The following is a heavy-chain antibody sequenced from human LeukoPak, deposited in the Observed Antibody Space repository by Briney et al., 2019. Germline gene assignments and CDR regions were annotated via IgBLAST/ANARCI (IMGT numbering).Heavy chain of an antibody. CDR2: IIPIFGTA. Sequence: SVKVSCKASGGTFSSYAISWVRQAPGQGLEWMGGIIPIFGTANYAQKFQGRVAITADESTSTAYMELSSLRSEDTAVYYCASLHCSSTSCIPYYYYYMDVWGKGTTVTVSS. J-gene: IGHJ6*03. V-gene: IGHV1-69*13. CDR1: GGTFSSYA. D-gene: IGHD2-2*01. CDR3: ASLHCSSTSCIPYYYYYMDV.